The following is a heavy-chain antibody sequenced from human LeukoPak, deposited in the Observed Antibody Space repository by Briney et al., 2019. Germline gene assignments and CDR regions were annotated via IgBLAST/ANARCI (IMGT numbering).Heavy chain of an antibody. CDR1: GFTFGSYW. V-gene: IGHV3-74*01. CDR3: ARGGEDYYDSSVFDY. Sequence: GGSLRLSCAASGFTFGSYWMLWVRQPPGKGPVWFSRINTDGSSTSYADSVKGRFTISRDNAKNTLYLQMNSLRAEDTAVYYCARGGEDYYDSSVFDYWGQGTLVTVSS. CDR2: INTDGSST. D-gene: IGHD3-22*01. J-gene: IGHJ4*02.